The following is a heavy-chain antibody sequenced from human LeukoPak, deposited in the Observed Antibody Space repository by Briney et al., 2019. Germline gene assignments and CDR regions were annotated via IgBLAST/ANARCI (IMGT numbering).Heavy chain of an antibody. CDR2: IWHNGSNK. CDR1: GFTFSSYG. J-gene: IGHJ5*02. Sequence: GGSLRLSCAASGFTFSSYGMHWVRQSPGKGLEWVAVIWHNGSNKYYADSVKGRFTIYRDNAKNSLYLQMNSLRAEDTAVYYCARELAHYSNSSWWFDPWGLGTLVTVSS. CDR3: ARELAHYSNSSWWFDP. D-gene: IGHD6-6*01. V-gene: IGHV3-33*01.